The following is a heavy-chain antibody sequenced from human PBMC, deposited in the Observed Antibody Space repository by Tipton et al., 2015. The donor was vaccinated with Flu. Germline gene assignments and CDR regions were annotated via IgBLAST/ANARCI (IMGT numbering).Heavy chain of an antibody. J-gene: IGHJ2*01. V-gene: IGHV4-39*07. CDR1: GGSFSSSCYY. CDR3: EGGDYYGYCYFDP. CDR2: VYYSESS. D-gene: IGHD3-10*01. Sequence: TLSLTCTVSGGSFSSSCYYWVWIRRPPGKGLEWIGSVYYSESSYYNPSLKVRVTISVYTSKNQFSLKLSSVTSAATAVYSCEGGDYYGYCYFDPWGRGTLVTVSS.